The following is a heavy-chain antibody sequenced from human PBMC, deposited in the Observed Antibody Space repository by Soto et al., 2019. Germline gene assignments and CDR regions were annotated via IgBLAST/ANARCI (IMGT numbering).Heavy chain of an antibody. V-gene: IGHV1-2*02. CDR3: ARVRSGSSRSSAFDI. CDR2: INPNSGGT. CDR1: GYTFTGYY. D-gene: IGHD1-26*01. J-gene: IGHJ3*02. Sequence: ASVKVSCKASGYTFTGYYMHWVRQAPGQGLEWMGWINPNSGGTNYAQKFQGRVTMTRDTSISTAYMELSRLRSDDTAVYYCARVRSGSSRSSAFDIWGQGTTVTVSS.